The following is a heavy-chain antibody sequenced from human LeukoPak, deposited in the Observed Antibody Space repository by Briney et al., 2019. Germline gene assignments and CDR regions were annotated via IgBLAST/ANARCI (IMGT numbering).Heavy chain of an antibody. Sequence: SETLSLTCSVSGGSISDYYWNWIRQPPGKGLEWIGYIYYSGTTTYNPSLKSRVTMSVDTAKNQFSLKVRSVTAADTAVYYCARGDFCSKSNCYLRPMDVWGKGTTVTVSS. CDR2: IYYSGTT. D-gene: IGHD3-3*01. CDR1: GGSISDYY. CDR3: ARGDFCSKSNCYLRPMDV. V-gene: IGHV4-59*01. J-gene: IGHJ6*03.